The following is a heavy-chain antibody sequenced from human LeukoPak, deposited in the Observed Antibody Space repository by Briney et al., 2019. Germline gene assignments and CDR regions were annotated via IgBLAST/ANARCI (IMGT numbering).Heavy chain of an antibody. Sequence: KTSETLFLTCTVSGGSINSGDYFWSWIRQHPGKGLEWIGYIHYSESTHYNPSLKTRITISLDRSKNEFSLKLSSVTAADTAVYYCARVHHERLRLDVWGQGTTVTVSS. D-gene: IGHD2-21*02. CDR2: IHYSEST. CDR3: ARVHHERLRLDV. J-gene: IGHJ6*02. V-gene: IGHV4-31*03. CDR1: GGSINSGDYF.